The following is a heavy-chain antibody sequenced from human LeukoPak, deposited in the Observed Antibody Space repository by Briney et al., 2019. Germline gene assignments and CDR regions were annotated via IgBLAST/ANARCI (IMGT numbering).Heavy chain of an antibody. V-gene: IGHV5-51*01. D-gene: IGHD1-26*01. CDR2: IYPVDSHT. CDR3: ARLVNNRSGSYPPYYYYGMDV. CDR1: GYSFTSYW. J-gene: IGHJ6*02. Sequence: AESLKISCKGSGYSFTSYWIGWVRPMPAKGLEWMWIIYPVDSHTRYRPSFQGQVTISADKSISTAYLQWSSPKASDTGMYYCARLVNNRSGSYPPYYYYGMDVWGQGTTVTVSS.